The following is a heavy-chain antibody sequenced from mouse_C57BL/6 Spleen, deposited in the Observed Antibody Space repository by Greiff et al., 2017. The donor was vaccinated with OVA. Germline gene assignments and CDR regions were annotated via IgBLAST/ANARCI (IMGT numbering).Heavy chain of an antibody. CDR2: IDPEDGDT. J-gene: IGHJ2*01. D-gene: IGHD1-1*01. Sequence: EVQVVESGAELVRPGASVKLSCTASGFNIKDYYMHWVKQRPEQGLEWIGRIDPEDGDTEYAPKFQGKATMTADTSSNTAYLQLSSLTSEDTAVYYCTSLYYYGSSPPYFDYWGQGTTLTVSS. CDR1: GFNIKDYY. V-gene: IGHV14-1*01. CDR3: TSLYYYGSSPPYFDY.